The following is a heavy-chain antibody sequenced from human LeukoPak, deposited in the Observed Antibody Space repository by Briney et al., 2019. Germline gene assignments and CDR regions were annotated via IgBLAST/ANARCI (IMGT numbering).Heavy chain of an antibody. CDR3: AEVGVPYDSSGLPFDY. V-gene: IGHV4-34*01. Sequence: SETLSLTCAVYGGSFSGYYWSWIRQPPGKGLEWIGEINHSGSTNYNPSLKSRVTISVDTSKNQFSLKLSSVTAADTAVYYCAEVGVPYDSSGLPFDYWGQGTLVTVSS. D-gene: IGHD3-22*01. CDR1: GGSFSGYY. CDR2: INHSGST. J-gene: IGHJ4*02.